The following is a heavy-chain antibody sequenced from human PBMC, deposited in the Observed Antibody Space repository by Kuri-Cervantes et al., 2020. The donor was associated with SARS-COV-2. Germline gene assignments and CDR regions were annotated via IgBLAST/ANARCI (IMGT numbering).Heavy chain of an antibody. D-gene: IGHD2-2*01. Sequence: SETLSLTCAVYGGSFSGYYWSWIRQPPGKGLEWIGEINHSGSTNYNPSLKSRVTISVDTSKNQFSLKLSSATAADTAVYYCARRLEYANAFDIWGQGTMVTVSS. CDR2: INHSGST. V-gene: IGHV4-34*01. CDR1: GGSFSGYY. J-gene: IGHJ3*02. CDR3: ARRLEYANAFDI.